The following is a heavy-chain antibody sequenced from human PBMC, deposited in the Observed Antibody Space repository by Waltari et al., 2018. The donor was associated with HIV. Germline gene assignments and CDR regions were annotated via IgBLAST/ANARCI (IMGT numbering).Heavy chain of an antibody. Sequence: EVQLVESGGGLVQPGGSLSLSCAASGFTFSRYWRPWVRQAPGKGRGWVSRINSDGSSTSYADSVKGRFTISRDNAKNTLYLQMNSLRAEDTAVYYCARWATRFDPWGQGTLVTVSS. CDR1: GFTFSRYW. CDR2: INSDGSST. CDR3: ARWATRFDP. J-gene: IGHJ5*02. V-gene: IGHV3-74*01.